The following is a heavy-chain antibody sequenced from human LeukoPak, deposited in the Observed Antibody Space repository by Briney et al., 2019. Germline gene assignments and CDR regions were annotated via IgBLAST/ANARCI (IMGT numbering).Heavy chain of an antibody. D-gene: IGHD3-16*02. CDR2: IIPIFGTA. Sequence: ASVKVSCKASGGTFSSYAISWVRQAPGRGLEWMGGIIPIFGTANYAQKFQGRVTITADESTSTAYMELSSMRSEDTAVYYCARGGDYDYVWGSYRYIDYWGQGTLVPVPS. J-gene: IGHJ4*02. V-gene: IGHV1-69*13. CDR3: ARGGDYDYVWGSYRYIDY. CDR1: GGTFSSYA.